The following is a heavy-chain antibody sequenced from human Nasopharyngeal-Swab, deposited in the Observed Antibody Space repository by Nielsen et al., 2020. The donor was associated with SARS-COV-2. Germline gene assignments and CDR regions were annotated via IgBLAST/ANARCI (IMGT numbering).Heavy chain of an antibody. Sequence: GESLKISCAASGFTYDDYALHWVRQAPGKGPEWLSYISSSSGTVYYANSVKGRFTISRDNAKNSLFLQMNSLRDEDTAVYYCARDVSSYNNWFDPWGQGTLVTVSS. CDR2: ISSSSGTV. D-gene: IGHD3-16*02. V-gene: IGHV3-48*02. J-gene: IGHJ5*02. CDR1: GFTYDDYA. CDR3: ARDVSSYNNWFDP.